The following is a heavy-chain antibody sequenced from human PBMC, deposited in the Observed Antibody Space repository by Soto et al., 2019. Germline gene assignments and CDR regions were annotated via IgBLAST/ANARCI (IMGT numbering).Heavy chain of an antibody. J-gene: IGHJ6*03. Sequence: GGSLRLSCAASGFTFTSYAMSWVRQAPGKGLEWVSGISYSGGSTNHADTVKGRFTIARDNSKNTVYLQMNSLRAEDTAVYYCAKAGYYYYYYMDVWGKGTTVTVSS. CDR2: ISYSGGST. CDR1: GFTFTSYA. CDR3: AKAGYYYYYYMDV. V-gene: IGHV3-23*01.